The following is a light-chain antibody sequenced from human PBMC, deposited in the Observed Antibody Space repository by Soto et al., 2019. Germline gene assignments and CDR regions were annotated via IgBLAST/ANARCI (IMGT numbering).Light chain of an antibody. J-gene: IGLJ2*01. CDR1: SSDVGGYNF. V-gene: IGLV2-8*01. Sequence: QSVLTQPPSAFGSPGQSVTISCTGTSSDVGGYNFVSWYQQHPGKAPKLMIYEVSKRPSGVPDRFSGSKSGNTASLTVSGLQADDEADYYCTSYAGSNIPVVFGGGTKLTVL. CDR3: TSYAGSNIPVV. CDR2: EVS.